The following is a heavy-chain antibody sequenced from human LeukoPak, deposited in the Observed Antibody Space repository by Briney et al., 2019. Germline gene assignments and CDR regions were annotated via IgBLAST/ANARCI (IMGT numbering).Heavy chain of an antibody. CDR3: AKDRRDYYGSGVFDY. Sequence: GGSLRLSCAASGFTFDDYAMHWVRQAPGKGLEWVSGISGSGSNSYYADSVKGRFTISRDNSKNTLYLQVNSLRAEDTAVYYCAKDRRDYYGSGVFDYWGQGTLVTVSS. V-gene: IGHV3-23*01. CDR2: ISGSGSNS. D-gene: IGHD3-10*01. J-gene: IGHJ4*02. CDR1: GFTFDDYA.